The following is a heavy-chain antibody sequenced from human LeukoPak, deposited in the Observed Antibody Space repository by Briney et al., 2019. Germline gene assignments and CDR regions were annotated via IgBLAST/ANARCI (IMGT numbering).Heavy chain of an antibody. CDR3: ARGPYYYDSSGYYPLLYYYGMDV. CDR1: GFTFSSYG. D-gene: IGHD3-22*01. CDR2: ISYDGSNK. Sequence: GGSLRLSCAASGFTFSSYGMHWVRQAPGKGLEWVAVISYDGSNKYYADSVKGRFTISRDNSKNTLYLQMNSLRAEDTAVYYCARGPYYYDSSGYYPLLYYYGMDVWGQGTTVTVSS. J-gene: IGHJ6*02. V-gene: IGHV3-30*03.